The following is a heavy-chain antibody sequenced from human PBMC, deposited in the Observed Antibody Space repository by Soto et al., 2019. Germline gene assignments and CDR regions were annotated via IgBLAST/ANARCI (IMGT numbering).Heavy chain of an antibody. J-gene: IGHJ6*02. CDR2: MNPNSGNT. Sequence: ASVKVSCKASGYTFTSYDINWVRQATGQGLEWMGWMNPNSGNTGYAQKFQGRVTMTRNTSISTAYMELSSLRSEDTALYYCAKKQPIRDYYYGMDVWGQGTTVTVSS. CDR3: AKKQPIRDYYYGMDV. CDR1: GYTFTSYD. D-gene: IGHD6-13*01. V-gene: IGHV1-8*01.